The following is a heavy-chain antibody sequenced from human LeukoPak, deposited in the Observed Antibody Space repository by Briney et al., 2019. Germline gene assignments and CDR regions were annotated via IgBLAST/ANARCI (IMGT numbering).Heavy chain of an antibody. D-gene: IGHD2-2*01. Sequence: PSETLSLTCAVYGGSFSGYYWSWIRQPPGKGLEWIGEINHSGSTNYNPSLKSRVTISVDTSKDQFSLKLSSVTAADTAVYYCARLLGCSSTSCYYNYYYCYMDVWGKGTTVTVSS. CDR2: INHSGST. V-gene: IGHV4-34*01. J-gene: IGHJ6*03. CDR1: GGSFSGYY. CDR3: ARLLGCSSTSCYYNYYYCYMDV.